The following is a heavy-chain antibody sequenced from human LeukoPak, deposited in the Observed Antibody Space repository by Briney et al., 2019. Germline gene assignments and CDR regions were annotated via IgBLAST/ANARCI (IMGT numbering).Heavy chain of an antibody. V-gene: IGHV3-73*01. CDR3: IRNSNGLYWFDP. CDR1: GVAFSGSF. J-gene: IGHJ5*02. CDR2: IKTIANNYAT. D-gene: IGHD2-8*01. Sequence: GGSLKLSCAASGVAFSGSFIHWVRQASGKGLEWVGRIKTIANNYATAYAASVQGRFTISRDDSRTTAYLQMNSLKTEDTAVYYCIRNSNGLYWFDPWGQGTLVTVSS.